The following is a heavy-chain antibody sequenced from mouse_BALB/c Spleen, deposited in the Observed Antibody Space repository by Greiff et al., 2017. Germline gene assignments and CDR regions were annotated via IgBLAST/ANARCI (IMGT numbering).Heavy chain of an antibody. J-gene: IGHJ4*01. V-gene: IGHV1S81*02. D-gene: IGHD4-1*01. CDR3: TRRTGTGAMDY. CDR1: GSTSPSYY. Sequence: LQKLGAELGNLGVPWKFSGKLLGSTSPSYYFNWVKRSPGQGLEWLEELNPSIGGTNFNEKFKSKATLTVDKSSSTAYMQLSSLTSEDSAVYYCTRRTGTGAMDYWGQGTSVTVSS. CDR2: LNPSIGGT.